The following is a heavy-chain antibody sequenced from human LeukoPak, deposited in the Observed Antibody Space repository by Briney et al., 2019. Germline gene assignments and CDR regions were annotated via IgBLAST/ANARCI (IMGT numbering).Heavy chain of an antibody. V-gene: IGHV1-2*02. CDR2: VNPRNGGT. J-gene: IGHJ6*03. D-gene: IGHD3-10*01. Sequence: ASVKVSCKASGYDFTGYYVHWVRQAPGHGFEWMGWVNPRNGGTQYAQNFQGRVTITGDTSITTAYMELGSLTSDDTAVYYCATGFQYGLWGVPYFYYMHAWGKGTTVVVSS. CDR3: ATGFQYGLWGVPYFYYMHA. CDR1: GYDFTGYY.